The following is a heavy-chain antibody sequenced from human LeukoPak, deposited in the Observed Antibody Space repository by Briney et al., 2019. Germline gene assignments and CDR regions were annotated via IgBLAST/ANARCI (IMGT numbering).Heavy chain of an antibody. CDR2: ISAYNGNT. Sequence: VASVKVSCKGSVYTFTSYGICWVRQAPGQGLEWMGWISAYNGNTNYAQKLQGRVTMTTDTSTSTAYMELRSLRSDDTAVYYCARVFPYYYDSSGNDERYYFDYWGKGTLVTVSS. D-gene: IGHD3-22*01. J-gene: IGHJ4*02. CDR1: VYTFTSYG. CDR3: ARVFPYYYDSSGNDERYYFDY. V-gene: IGHV1-18*01.